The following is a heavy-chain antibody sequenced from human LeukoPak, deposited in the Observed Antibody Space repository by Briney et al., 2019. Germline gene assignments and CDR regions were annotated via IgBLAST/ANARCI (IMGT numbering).Heavy chain of an antibody. CDR1: GGSVSGYS. CDR3: ATEDF. V-gene: IGHV4-59*08. CDR2: IYNSGST. J-gene: IGHJ4*02. Sequence: PSETLSLTCTVSGGSVSGYSWSWIRQPPGKGLEWIGNIYNSGSTNYNPSLKSRATISVDTSKNQFSLKLSSVTAADTAVYYCATEDFWGQGTLVTVSS.